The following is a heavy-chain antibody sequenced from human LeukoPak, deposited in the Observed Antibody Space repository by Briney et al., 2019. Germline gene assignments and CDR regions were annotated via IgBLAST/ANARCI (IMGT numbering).Heavy chain of an antibody. V-gene: IGHV4-34*01. J-gene: IGHJ5*02. CDR3: ARHKGWFDP. CDR1: GGSFSGYY. CDR2: INHSGST. Sequence: SETLSLTCAVYGGSFSGYYWSWIRQPPGKGLEWIGEINHSGSTNYNPSLKSRVTISVDTSKNPFSLKLSSVTAGDTAVYYCARHKGWFDPWGQGTLVTVSS.